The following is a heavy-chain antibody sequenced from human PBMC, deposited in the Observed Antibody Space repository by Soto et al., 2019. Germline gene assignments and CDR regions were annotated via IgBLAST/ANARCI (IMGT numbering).Heavy chain of an antibody. CDR3: ARWGTTGGLDV. D-gene: IGHD3-16*01. CDR2: TSYDGSNN. J-gene: IGHJ4*01. CDR1: GFTFRSYV. Sequence: QVQLLESGGGVVQPGTSLRLSCVGSGFTFRSYVIHWVRQAPGKGLEWVALTSYDGSNNFYGDSVKGRFTISRDNSRNTVELQMDSLRLEDTALYDCARWGTTGGLDVWGPGTLVSVSP. V-gene: IGHV3-33*05.